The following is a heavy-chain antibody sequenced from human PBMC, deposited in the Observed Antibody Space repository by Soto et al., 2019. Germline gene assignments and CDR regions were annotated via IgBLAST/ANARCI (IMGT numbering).Heavy chain of an antibody. Sequence: SVKVSCKASGGTFSSYAISWVRQAPGQGLEWMGGIIPIFATANYAKKFKGRVTITADESTSTAYLERSSLRSEDKAVYYCARSSVGEENDYFDYWGQGTLVTVSS. V-gene: IGHV1-69*13. CDR2: IIPIFATA. CDR3: ARSSVGEENDYFDY. J-gene: IGHJ4*02. CDR1: GGTFSSYA. D-gene: IGHD3-16*01.